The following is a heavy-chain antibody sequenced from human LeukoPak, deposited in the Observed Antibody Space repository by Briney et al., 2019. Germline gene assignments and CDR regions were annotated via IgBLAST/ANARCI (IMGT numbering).Heavy chain of an antibody. CDR3: AKDYPTLTPAYPMGDIY. CDR2: ISENGAAT. CDR1: GFTLRSYA. Sequence: GGSLRLSCTVSGFTLRSYAMNWVRQAPGKGLEWVSAISENGAATYYADSVRARFTISRDSSKNTLFLQIDSLRADDTAMYYCAKDYPTLTPAYPMGDIYWGQGTLVTVSS. J-gene: IGHJ4*02. D-gene: IGHD4-17*01. V-gene: IGHV3-23*01.